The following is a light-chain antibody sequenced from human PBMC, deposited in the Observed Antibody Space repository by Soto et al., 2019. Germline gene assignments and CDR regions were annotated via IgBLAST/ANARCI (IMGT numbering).Light chain of an antibody. CDR2: DGS. J-gene: IGLJ2*01. V-gene: IGLV2-14*01. CDR3: SSYTSSSTLVV. CDR1: SSDVGGYNY. Sequence: QSALTQPASVSGSPGQSITISCTGTSSDVGGYNYVSWYQQHPGKAPKLMIYDGSNRPSGVSNRFSGSKSVNTASLTISGLQAEDEADYYCSSYTSSSTLVVFGGRTKLTVL.